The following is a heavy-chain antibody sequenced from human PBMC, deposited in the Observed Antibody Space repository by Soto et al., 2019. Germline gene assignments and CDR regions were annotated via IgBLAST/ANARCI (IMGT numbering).Heavy chain of an antibody. V-gene: IGHV3-66*01. CDR2: IYSGGST. J-gene: IGHJ6*02. D-gene: IGHD6-13*01. CDR1: GFTVSSNY. CDR3: AKGSGYSSSWSLAAYYYYGMDV. Sequence: PGGSLRLSCAASGFTVSSNYMSWVRQAPGKGLEWVSVIYSGGSTYYADSVKGRFTISRDNSKNTLYLQMNSLRVEDTAVYYCAKGSGYSSSWSLAAYYYYGMDVWGQGTTVTVSS.